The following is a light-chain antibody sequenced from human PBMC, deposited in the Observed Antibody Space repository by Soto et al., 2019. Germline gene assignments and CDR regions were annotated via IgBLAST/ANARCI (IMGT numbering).Light chain of an antibody. Sequence: QSALTQPASVSGSPGQSITISCTGTSSDVGAYDYVSWYQHHPGKAPQLTIYDVTDRPSGVSDRFSGSKSGNTASLTISGLQSADEADYYCSSHTTSGTRVFGGGTKVTVL. CDR3: SSHTTSGTRV. J-gene: IGLJ2*01. CDR1: SSDVGAYDY. V-gene: IGLV2-14*03. CDR2: DVT.